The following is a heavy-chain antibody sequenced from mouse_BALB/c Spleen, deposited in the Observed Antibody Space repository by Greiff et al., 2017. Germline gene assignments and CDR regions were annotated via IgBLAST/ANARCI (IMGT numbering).Heavy chain of an antibody. V-gene: IGHV5-6-5*01. Sequence: VQLKESGGGLVKPGGSLKLSCAASGFTFSSYAMSWVRQTPEKRLEWVASISSGGSTYYPDSVKGRFTISRDNARNILYLQMSSLRSEDTAMYYCARWGDGYPYYAMDYWGQGTSVTVSS. CDR3: ARWGDGYPYYAMDY. D-gene: IGHD2-3*01. CDR2: ISSGGST. CDR1: GFTFSSYA. J-gene: IGHJ4*01.